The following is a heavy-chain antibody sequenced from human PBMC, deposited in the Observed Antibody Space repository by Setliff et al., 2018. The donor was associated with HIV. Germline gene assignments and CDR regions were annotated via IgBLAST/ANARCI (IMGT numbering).Heavy chain of an antibody. Sequence: SETLSLTCTVSGYSISSGYYWGWIRQPPGKGLEWIGSIYHSGSTYYNPSLKSRVTISVDTSKNQFSLKLSSVTAADTAVYYCARTSIRSGWGRNNWFDPWGQGTLVTVSS. CDR3: ARTSIRSGWGRNNWFDP. D-gene: IGHD6-19*01. V-gene: IGHV4-38-2*02. J-gene: IGHJ5*02. CDR1: GYSISSGYY. CDR2: IYHSGST.